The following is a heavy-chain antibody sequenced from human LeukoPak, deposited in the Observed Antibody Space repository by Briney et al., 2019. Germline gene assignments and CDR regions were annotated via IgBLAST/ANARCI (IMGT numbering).Heavy chain of an antibody. D-gene: IGHD6-19*01. CDR3: ARAVAGTRPFRYYYYMDV. V-gene: IGHV1-46*01. Sequence: ASVKVSCKASGYTFTSYYMHWVRQAPGQGLEWMGIINPSGGSTSYAQKFQGRVTMTRDMSTSTVYMELSSLRSEDTAVYYCARAVAGTRPFRYYYYMDVWGKGTTVTVSS. CDR2: INPSGGST. J-gene: IGHJ6*03. CDR1: GYTFTSYY.